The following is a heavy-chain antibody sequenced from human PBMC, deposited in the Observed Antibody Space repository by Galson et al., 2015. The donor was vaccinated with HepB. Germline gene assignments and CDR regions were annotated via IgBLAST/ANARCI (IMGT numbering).Heavy chain of an antibody. D-gene: IGHD6-13*01. CDR1: SGSISSHY. J-gene: IGHJ4*02. CDR2: IYYSGST. Sequence: ETLSLTCTVSSGSISSHYWSWIRQPPGKGLEWIGYIYYSGSTNYNPSLKSRVTISVDTSKNQFSLKLSSVTAADTAVYYCARSTSSTWFYFDFWGQGALVTVSS. CDR3: ARSTSSTWFYFDF. V-gene: IGHV4-59*11.